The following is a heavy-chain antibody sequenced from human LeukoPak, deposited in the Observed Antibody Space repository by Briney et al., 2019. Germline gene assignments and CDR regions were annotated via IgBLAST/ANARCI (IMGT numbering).Heavy chain of an antibody. V-gene: IGHV3-21*01. CDR2: ISSYNDYI. D-gene: IGHD2-8*01. J-gene: IGHJ4*02. Sequence: GGSLRLSCAASGFTFSSYSMNWVRQAPGKGLEWVSSISSYNDYIYYADSVKGRFTISRDNAKNSLYLEMNSLRAEDTAVYYCARDGGYCTKGVCYLDYWGQGTLVTVSS. CDR1: GFTFSSYS. CDR3: ARDGGYCTKGVCYLDY.